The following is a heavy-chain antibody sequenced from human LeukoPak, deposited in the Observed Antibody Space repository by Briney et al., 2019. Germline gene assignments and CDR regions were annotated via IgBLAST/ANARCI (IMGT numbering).Heavy chain of an antibody. CDR2: VSGSGAGT. CDR1: GLTFNTYA. Sequence: QSGGSLRLSCAASGLTFNTYAMSWVRQAPGKGLQWVSTVSGSGAGTFYGDSVKGRFTISRDNSNNTLFPQMNSLSADDTAVYFCAKGPRAGLRYWYLDLWGRGSLVTVSS. CDR3: AKGPRAGLRYWYLDL. D-gene: IGHD2-21*02. J-gene: IGHJ2*01. V-gene: IGHV3-23*01.